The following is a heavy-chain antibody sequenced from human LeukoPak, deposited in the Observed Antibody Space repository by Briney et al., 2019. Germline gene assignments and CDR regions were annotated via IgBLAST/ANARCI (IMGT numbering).Heavy chain of an antibody. CDR3: ARGYVAAAGTNWFDP. CDR1: GYTFTIYG. V-gene: IGHV1-18*01. D-gene: IGHD6-13*01. CDR2: ISAYNGNT. Sequence: ASVKVSCKASGYTFTIYGISWVRQAPGQGLEWMGWISAYNGNTNYAQKLQGRVTMTTDTSTSTAYMELRRLRSDDTAVYYCARGYVAAAGTNWFDPWGQGTLVTVSS. J-gene: IGHJ5*02.